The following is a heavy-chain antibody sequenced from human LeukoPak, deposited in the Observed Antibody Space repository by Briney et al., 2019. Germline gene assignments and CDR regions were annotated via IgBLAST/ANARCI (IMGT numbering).Heavy chain of an antibody. CDR2: INHSGST. CDR3: ARALGYVDV. V-gene: IGHV4-34*01. Sequence: SETLSLTCAVYGGSFSGYYWSWIRQPPGKGLEWIGEINHSGSTNYNPSLKSRVTISVDTSKNQFSPKLSSVTAADTAVYYCARALGYVDVWGKGTTVTVSS. J-gene: IGHJ6*03. CDR1: GGSFSGYY.